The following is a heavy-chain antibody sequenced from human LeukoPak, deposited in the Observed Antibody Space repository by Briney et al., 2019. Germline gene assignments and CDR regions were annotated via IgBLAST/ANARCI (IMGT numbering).Heavy chain of an antibody. D-gene: IGHD5-24*01. V-gene: IGHV3-9*01. CDR3: AKALDGYFDY. Sequence: PGGSLRLSCAASGFTFDDYAMHWVRQAPGKGLEWVSGISWNSGSIGYADSVKGRFTISRDNAKNSLYLQMNSLRAEDTALYYCAKALDGYFDYWGQGTLVNVSS. J-gene: IGHJ4*02. CDR1: GFTFDDYA. CDR2: ISWNSGSI.